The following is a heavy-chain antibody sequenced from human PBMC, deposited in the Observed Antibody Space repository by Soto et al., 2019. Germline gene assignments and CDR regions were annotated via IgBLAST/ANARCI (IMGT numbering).Heavy chain of an antibody. V-gene: IGHV4-59*01. CDR3: ARDFFSGGVFDI. CDR1: GGSISSYY. J-gene: IGHJ3*02. CDR2: MYYSGST. Sequence: PSETLSLTWTDSGGSISSYYWSWIRQPPGKGLEWIGYMYYSGSTNYNPSLKSRVTISVDTSKNQFSLKLSSVTAADTAVYYCARDFFSGGVFDIWGQGTTVTVSS. D-gene: IGHD2-8*01.